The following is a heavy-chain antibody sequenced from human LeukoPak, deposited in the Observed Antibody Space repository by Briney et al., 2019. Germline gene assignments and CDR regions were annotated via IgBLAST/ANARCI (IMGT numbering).Heavy chain of an antibody. CDR1: GGSISSYY. CDR2: IYNSGST. V-gene: IGHV4-59*01. J-gene: IGHJ4*02. D-gene: IGHD3-9*01. Sequence: PSETLSLTCTVSGGSISSYYWSWIRQPPGKGLDWIGYIYNSGSTNYNPSLKSRVTISVDTSKNQFSLKLSSVTAADTAVYYCARGFRFLGDILTDYSFQLDYWGQGTLVTVSS. CDR3: ARGFRFLGDILTDYSFQLDY.